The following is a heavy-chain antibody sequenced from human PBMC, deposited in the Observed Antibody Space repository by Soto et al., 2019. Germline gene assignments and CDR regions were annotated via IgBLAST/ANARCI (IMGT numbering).Heavy chain of an antibody. CDR1: EVNCIIYA. J-gene: IGHJ4*02. Sequence: PVGLLRLSCTAAEVNCIIYAMSWIRQTPGKGLECVSTISGSGGTTYYADSVKGRFTISRDNSKNTLYLQMNSLRAEDTAVYYCAKVRSTTIFDVVSLFDYWGQGTLVTVSS. CDR3: AKVRSTTIFDVVSLFDY. V-gene: IGHV3-23*01. CDR2: ISGSGGTT. D-gene: IGHD3-3*01.